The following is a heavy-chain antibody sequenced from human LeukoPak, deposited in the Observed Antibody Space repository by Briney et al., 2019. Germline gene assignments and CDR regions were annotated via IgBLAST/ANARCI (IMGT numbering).Heavy chain of an antibody. V-gene: IGHV3-23*01. CDR3: AKGGSSSWYYFDY. CDR2: ISGSGGST. D-gene: IGHD6-13*01. J-gene: IGHJ4*02. Sequence: GGSLRLSWAASGFTFSSYAMSGVRQARGRGLEWVSAISGSGGSTYYADSVKGRFTISRDNSKNTLYLQMNSLRAEDTAVYYCAKGGSSSWYYFDYWGQGTLVTVSS. CDR1: GFTFSSYA.